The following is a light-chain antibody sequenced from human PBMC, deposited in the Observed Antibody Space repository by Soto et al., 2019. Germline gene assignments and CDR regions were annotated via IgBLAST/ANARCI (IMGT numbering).Light chain of an antibody. Sequence: AIRMTQSPSSLSASPGDRVTITCRASQDISSYLAWYQQKPGKAPNLLIYVASTLQSGVPSRFSGSGSGTDFTLTISRLQSEDFATYYCQQYYGFPLTFGGGTKVDIK. CDR3: QQYYGFPLT. CDR2: VAS. J-gene: IGKJ4*01. V-gene: IGKV1-8*01. CDR1: QDISSY.